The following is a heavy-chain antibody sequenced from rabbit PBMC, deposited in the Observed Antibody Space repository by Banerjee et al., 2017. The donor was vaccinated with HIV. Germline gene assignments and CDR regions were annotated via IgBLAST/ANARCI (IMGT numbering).Heavy chain of an antibody. V-gene: IGHV1S47*01. CDR1: GFDFSSNA. J-gene: IGHJ4*01. D-gene: IGHD6-1*01. CDR2: IYTGSGYT. Sequence: QEQLVESGGGLVQPEGSLTLTCKASGFDFSSNAMCWVRQAPGKGPEWIACIYTGSGYTYYASWAKGRFTISKTSSTTVTLQMTSLTAADTATYFCARDSAGYASYGHVNLWGQGTLVTVS. CDR3: ARDSAGYASYGHVNL.